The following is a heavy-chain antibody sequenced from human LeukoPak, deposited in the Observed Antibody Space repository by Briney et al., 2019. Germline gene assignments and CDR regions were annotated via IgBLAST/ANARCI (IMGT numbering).Heavy chain of an antibody. Sequence: GGSLRLSCAASGFTFSSYGMTWVRQAPGKGLEWVSYISSSSSTIYYADSVKGRFTISRDNAKNSLYLQLNSLRAEDTAVYYCARDLLVGATTFDYWGQGTLVTVSS. J-gene: IGHJ4*02. CDR2: ISSSSSTI. V-gene: IGHV3-48*01. D-gene: IGHD1-26*01. CDR1: GFTFSSYG. CDR3: ARDLLVGATTFDY.